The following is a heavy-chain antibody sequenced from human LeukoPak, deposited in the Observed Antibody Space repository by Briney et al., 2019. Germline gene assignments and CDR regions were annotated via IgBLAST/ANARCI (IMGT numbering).Heavy chain of an antibody. CDR2: IYYRSKWYN. Sequence: SQTLSLTCAISGDSVSSNSAAWNWIRQSPSRGLEWLGRIYYRSKWYNDYAVSVRSRITINPDTSKNQFSLQLNSVTPEDTAVYYCARDLGYCSGGSCYGGFDYWGQGTLVTVSS. D-gene: IGHD2-15*01. CDR3: ARDLGYCSGGSCYGGFDY. CDR1: GDSVSSNSAA. V-gene: IGHV6-1*01. J-gene: IGHJ4*02.